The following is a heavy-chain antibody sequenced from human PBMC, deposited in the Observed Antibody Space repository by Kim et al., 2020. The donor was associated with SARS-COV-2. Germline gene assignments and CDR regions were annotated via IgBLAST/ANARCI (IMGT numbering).Heavy chain of an antibody. CDR1: GYTFTSYG. CDR3: ARERGSHYYGSGSYYNADGLVWYFDL. CDR2: ISAYNGNT. D-gene: IGHD3-10*01. Sequence: ASVKVSCKASGYTFTSYGISWVRQAPGQGLEWMGWISAYNGNTNYAQKLQGRVTMTTDTSTSTAYMELRSLRSDDTAVYYCARERGSHYYGSGSYYNADGLVWYFDLWGRGTLVTVSS. V-gene: IGHV1-18*01. J-gene: IGHJ2*01.